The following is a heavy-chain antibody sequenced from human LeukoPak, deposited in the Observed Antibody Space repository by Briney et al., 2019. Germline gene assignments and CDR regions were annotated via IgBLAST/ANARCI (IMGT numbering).Heavy chain of an antibody. Sequence: ASVKVSCKASGYTFTSYAMNWVRQAPGQGLEWMGWINTNTGNPTYAQGFTGRFVFSLDTSVSTAYLQISSLKAEDTAVYYCAGLHHGGFPSYYYYMDVWGKGTTVTVSS. D-gene: IGHD3-16*01. CDR2: INTNTGNP. CDR3: AGLHHGGFPSYYYYMDV. CDR1: GYTFTSYA. J-gene: IGHJ6*03. V-gene: IGHV7-4-1*02.